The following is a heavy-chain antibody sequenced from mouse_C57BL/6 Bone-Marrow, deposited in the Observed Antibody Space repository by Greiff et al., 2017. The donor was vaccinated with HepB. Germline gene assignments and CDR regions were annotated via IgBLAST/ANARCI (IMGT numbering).Heavy chain of an antibody. V-gene: IGHV1-19*01. Sequence: VQLQQSGPVLVKPGASVKMSCKASGYTFTDYYMNWVKQSHGKSLEWIGVINPYNGGTSYNQKFKGKATLTVDKSSSTAYMELNSLTSEDSAVYYCARPNYSYAMDYWGQGTSVTVAS. D-gene: IGHD2-1*01. CDR3: ARPNYSYAMDY. CDR1: GYTFTDYY. CDR2: INPYNGGT. J-gene: IGHJ4*01.